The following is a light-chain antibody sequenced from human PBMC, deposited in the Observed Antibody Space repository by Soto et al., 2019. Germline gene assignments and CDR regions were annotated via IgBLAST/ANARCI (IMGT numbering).Light chain of an antibody. CDR1: QSVSKNY. J-gene: IGKJ1*01. Sequence: DIVLTQSPGTLSLSPGERATLSCSASQSVSKNYLAWYQKKPGQAPRLLIYGASSRATGIPDRLSGSGSGTDFTLTINRLEPEDFAVYYCQQYGSSPITFGQGTKVDIK. V-gene: IGKV3-20*01. CDR3: QQYGSSPIT. CDR2: GAS.